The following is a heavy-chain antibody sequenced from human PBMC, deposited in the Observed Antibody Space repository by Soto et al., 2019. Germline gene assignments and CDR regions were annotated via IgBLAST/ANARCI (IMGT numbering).Heavy chain of an antibody. V-gene: IGHV3-48*03. D-gene: IGHD3-16*01. CDR1: GFTFSGYE. J-gene: IGHJ3*02. CDR2: ISSSGSTM. Sequence: EVQLVESGGGLVQPGGSLRLSCAASGFTFSGYEMNWVRQAPGRGLEWVSYISSSGSTMYYADSVKGRFTISRDNARNSLYLQMNSLRAEDTAVYYCACHTEMLTVSDSFDIWGQGTMVTVSS. CDR3: ACHTEMLTVSDSFDI.